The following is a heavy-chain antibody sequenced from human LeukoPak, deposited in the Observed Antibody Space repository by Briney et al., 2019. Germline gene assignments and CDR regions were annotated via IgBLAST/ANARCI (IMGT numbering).Heavy chain of an antibody. J-gene: IGHJ4*02. CDR2: IWYDRSNK. CDR1: GFIFSSYG. Sequence: GGSLRLSCAASGFIFSSYGMHWVRQAPGKGLEWVAVIWYDRSNKNYVDSVKGRFTISRDNSKNTLYLQMNSLRAEDTAVYYCARDGSYYEIDYWGQGTLVTVSS. D-gene: IGHD1-26*01. CDR3: ARDGSYYEIDY. V-gene: IGHV3-33*01.